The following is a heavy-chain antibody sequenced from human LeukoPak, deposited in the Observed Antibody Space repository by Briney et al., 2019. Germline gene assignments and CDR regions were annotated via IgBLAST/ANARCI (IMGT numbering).Heavy chain of an antibody. D-gene: IGHD6-19*01. CDR2: IYYSGST. CDR3: ARSVSVALGPDY. V-gene: IGHV4-59*06. CDR1: GGSISSYY. J-gene: IGHJ4*02. Sequence: SETLSLTCTVSGGSISSYYWSWIRQHPGKGLEWIGYIYYSGSTYYNPSLKSRVTISVDTSKNQFSLKLSSVTAADTAVYYCARSVSVALGPDYWGQGTLVTVSS.